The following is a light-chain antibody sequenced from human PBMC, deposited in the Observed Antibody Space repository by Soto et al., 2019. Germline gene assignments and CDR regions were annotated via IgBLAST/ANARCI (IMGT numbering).Light chain of an antibody. CDR1: QSVGSE. CDR3: QQYNSGPYT. J-gene: IGKJ2*01. CDR2: GAS. Sequence: EIMMTQSPATLSVSPGDRATLSCWASQSVGSELAWYQQKPGQAPRLLIYGASTRATGVPARFSGSGSGTEFTLTISSLQSEDFAVYYCQQYNSGPYTFGQGTKLEIK. V-gene: IGKV3-15*01.